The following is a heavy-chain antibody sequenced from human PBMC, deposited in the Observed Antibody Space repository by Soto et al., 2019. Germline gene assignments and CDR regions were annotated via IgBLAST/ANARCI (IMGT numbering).Heavy chain of an antibody. V-gene: IGHV4-31*03. CDR1: GGSISSGGYY. CDR3: ARESNTMVRGQLYY. Sequence: SETLSLTCTVSGGSISSGGYYWSWIRQHPGKGLEWIGYIYYSGSTYYNPSLKSRVTISVDTSKNQFSLKLSSVTAADTAVYYCARESNTMVRGQLYYWGQGTLVTVSS. J-gene: IGHJ4*02. CDR2: IYYSGST. D-gene: IGHD3-10*01.